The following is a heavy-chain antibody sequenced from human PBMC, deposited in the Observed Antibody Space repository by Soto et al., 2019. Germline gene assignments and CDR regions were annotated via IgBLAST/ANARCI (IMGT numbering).Heavy chain of an antibody. CDR2: IKSDGIST. CDR3: ARDRSYHMDV. J-gene: IGHJ6*02. Sequence: GGSLRLSCAASGFTFSSFWMHWVRQAPGKGPVWVSVIKSDGISTMYADSVKGRFTISRDNAKNTLYLEMNSLRAEDTAVYYCARDRSYHMDVWGQGTTVTVSS. V-gene: IGHV3-74*03. CDR1: GFTFSSFW. D-gene: IGHD2-2*01.